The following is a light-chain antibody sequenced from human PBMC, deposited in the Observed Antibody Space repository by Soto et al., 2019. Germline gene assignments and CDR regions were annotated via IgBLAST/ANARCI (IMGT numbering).Light chain of an antibody. CDR2: EVS. J-gene: IGLJ1*01. CDR1: SSDVGGYNY. Sequence: QSALTQPPSVSGSPGQSFTIPCTGTSSDVGGYNYVSWFQQHPGKAPKFMIYEVSNRPSGVSNRFSGSKSGNTASLTISGLQAEDEADYYCSSYTSSSTLLYVFGTGTKLTVL. V-gene: IGLV2-14*01. CDR3: SSYTSSSTLLYV.